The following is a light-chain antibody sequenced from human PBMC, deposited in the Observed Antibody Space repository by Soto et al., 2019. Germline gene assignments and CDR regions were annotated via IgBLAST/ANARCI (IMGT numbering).Light chain of an antibody. Sequence: EIVFTQSPGTLSLSPGERATLSCRSSQSVNSNYLAWYQQKPGQAPRLLIYAASSRAAGFPDRFSGSGSETDFTLTISRLEPEDFAVYYCQQYGGSPWTFGQGTKVDI. V-gene: IGKV3-20*01. J-gene: IGKJ1*01. CDR3: QQYGGSPWT. CDR1: QSVNSNY. CDR2: AAS.